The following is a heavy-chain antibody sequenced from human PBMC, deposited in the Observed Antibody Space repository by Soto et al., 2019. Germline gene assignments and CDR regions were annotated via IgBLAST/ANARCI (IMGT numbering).Heavy chain of an antibody. V-gene: IGHV2-5*02. CDR3: AHRILRTVFGLVTTTAIYFDF. CDR2: IYWDDDK. Sequence: QITLNESGPTVVKPAETLTLTCTFSGFSLTTSGVGVGWIRQSPGKAPEWLALIYWDDDKRYSASLKSRLTITKDPPKNQVVLTMASVDPADTATYSCAHRILRTVFGLVTTTAIYFDFWGQGPPVVVSS. CDR1: GFSLTTSGVG. J-gene: IGHJ4*02. D-gene: IGHD3-3*01.